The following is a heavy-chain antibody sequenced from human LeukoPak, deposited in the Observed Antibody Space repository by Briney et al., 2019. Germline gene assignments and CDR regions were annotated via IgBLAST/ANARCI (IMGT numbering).Heavy chain of an antibody. CDR3: ARGSYYDRDY. J-gene: IGHJ4*02. V-gene: IGHV4-59*02. CDR2: IYDIGST. CDR1: GGSVSSYY. D-gene: IGHD3-22*01. Sequence: SETLSLTCTVSGGSVSSYYWSWIRQPPGKGLEWIGYIYDIGSTKYNPSLKSRVTISVDTSKNQFSLKLSSMTAADTAVYYCARGSYYDRDYWGQGTLVTVSS.